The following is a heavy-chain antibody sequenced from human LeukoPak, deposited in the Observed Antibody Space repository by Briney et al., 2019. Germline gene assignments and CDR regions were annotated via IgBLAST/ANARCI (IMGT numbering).Heavy chain of an antibody. V-gene: IGHV3-53*05. Sequence: GGSLRLSCAASGFTVSSNYMSWVRQAPGKGLEWVSVLYGGGSTYYADSVKGRFTISRDNSKNTLYLQMNSLRGEDTAVYYCARGGTPGYSTGWIDYWGQGTLVTVSS. J-gene: IGHJ4*02. CDR3: ARGGTPGYSTGWIDY. CDR2: LYGGGST. D-gene: IGHD6-19*01. CDR1: GFTVSSNY.